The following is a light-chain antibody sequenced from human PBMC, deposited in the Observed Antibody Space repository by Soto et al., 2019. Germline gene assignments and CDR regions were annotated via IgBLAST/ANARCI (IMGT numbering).Light chain of an antibody. CDR2: GAS. Sequence: ETVLTQSPGTLSLTPGERATLSCRASQSVRSRYLAWYQQKPGQAPRLLISGASSRATGIPDRFSGSGSGTDFTLTVSRLDPEDFALYYCQQYGNSPITFGQGTRLEI. CDR3: QQYGNSPIT. CDR1: QSVRSRY. V-gene: IGKV3-20*01. J-gene: IGKJ5*01.